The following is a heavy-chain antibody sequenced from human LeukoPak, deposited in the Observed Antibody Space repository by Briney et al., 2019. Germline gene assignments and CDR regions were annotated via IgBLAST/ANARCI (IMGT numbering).Heavy chain of an antibody. V-gene: IGHV1-3*01. D-gene: IGHD6-13*01. CDR1: GYTFTSQT. CDR2: INAGNGNT. CDR3: ARALSYSSSWYAFDY. J-gene: IGHJ4*02. Sequence: ASVKVSCKASGYTFTSQTIHWVRQAPGQRLEWMGWINAGNGNTKYSQKFQGRVTITRDTSASTAYMELSSLRSEDTAVYYCARALSYSSSWYAFDYWGQGTLVTVSS.